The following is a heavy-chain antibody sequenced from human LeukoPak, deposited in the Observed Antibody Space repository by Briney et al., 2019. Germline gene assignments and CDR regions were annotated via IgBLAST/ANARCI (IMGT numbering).Heavy chain of an antibody. J-gene: IGHJ6*02. CDR1: GFASDNFA. CDR3: AKDSIGEASGGMDV. V-gene: IGHV3-9*02. D-gene: IGHD3-10*01. CDR2: ISYNSGGR. Sequence: GGSLRLSCAASGFASDNFAMHWVRRAPGKGLEWVSGISYNSGGRGYADSVKGRFTISRDNAKNSLYLQMNSLRSEDTALYYCAKDSIGEASGGMDVWGQGTTVTVSS.